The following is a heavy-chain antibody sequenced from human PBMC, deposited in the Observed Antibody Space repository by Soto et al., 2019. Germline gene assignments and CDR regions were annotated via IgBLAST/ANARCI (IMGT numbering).Heavy chain of an antibody. CDR2: IVPMLGMS. CDR1: GDTFSFYT. J-gene: IGHJ4*02. D-gene: IGHD3-10*01. CDR3: ATSYGSGRRAFDY. Sequence: QVQLVQSGAEVKKPGSSVKVSCKASGDTFSFYTINWVRQAPGLGLEWMGRIVPMLGMSNYALKFQGRVTMTADKSTSTAYMELGSLRSEDTAMYYCATSYGSGRRAFDYWGQGALVTVSS. V-gene: IGHV1-69*02.